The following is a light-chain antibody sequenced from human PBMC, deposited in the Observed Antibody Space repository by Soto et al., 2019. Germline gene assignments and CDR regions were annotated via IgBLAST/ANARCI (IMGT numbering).Light chain of an antibody. CDR3: GTWDSSLSAAL. CDR1: SSNIGNNY. Sequence: QSVLTQPPSVSAAPGQKVTISCSGSSSNIGNNYVSWYQQLPGTAPKLLIYDNNKRPSGIPDRFSGSKSGTSXXXGITGLQTGDEADYYCGTWDSSLSAALFGGGXXXTVL. V-gene: IGLV1-51*01. J-gene: IGLJ2*01. CDR2: DNN.